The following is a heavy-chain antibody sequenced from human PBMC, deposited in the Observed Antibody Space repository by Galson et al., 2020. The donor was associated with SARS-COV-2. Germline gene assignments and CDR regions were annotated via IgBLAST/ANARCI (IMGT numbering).Heavy chain of an antibody. J-gene: IGHJ4*02. CDR1: GFTFSSHA. CDR2: IFFDGSDK. V-gene: IGHV3-33*01. CDR3: ARDGQTSSGWAFDY. Sequence: GGSLRLSCAASGFTFSSHAMHWVRQAPGKGLEGVAQIFFDGSDKYYGDSVKGRFTISRDSSKNTVYLQMNNLRADDTAVYYCARDGQTSSGWAFDYWGQGTLVTVSS. D-gene: IGHD6-19*01.